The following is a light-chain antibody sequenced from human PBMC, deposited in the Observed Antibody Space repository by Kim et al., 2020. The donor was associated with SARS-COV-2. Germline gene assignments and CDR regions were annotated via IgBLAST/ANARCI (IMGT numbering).Light chain of an antibody. CDR1: QGISNY. V-gene: IGKV1-16*01. CDR3: QQYNDYPPT. J-gene: IGKJ5*01. CDR2: AAS. Sequence: ESGGDRATITCRASQGISNYLAWFQQKPGKAPKSLIYAASSLQTGVPSRFSGSGAGTDFTLTISNLQPEDFASYYCQQYNDYPPTFGQGTRLEIK.